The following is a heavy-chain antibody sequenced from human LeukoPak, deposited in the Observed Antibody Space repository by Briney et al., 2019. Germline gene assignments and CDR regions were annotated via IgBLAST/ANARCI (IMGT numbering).Heavy chain of an antibody. V-gene: IGHV4-34*01. CDR2: INHSGST. D-gene: IGHD2-21*01. Sequence: TSETLSLTCAVYGGSFSGYYWSWIRQPPGKGLEWIGEINHSGSTNYNPSLKSRVTMSVDTSKNQFSLKLSSVTAADTAVYYCARGGSLRYYYYYGMDVWGQGTTVTVSS. J-gene: IGHJ6*02. CDR1: GGSFSGYY. CDR3: ARGGSLRYYYYYGMDV.